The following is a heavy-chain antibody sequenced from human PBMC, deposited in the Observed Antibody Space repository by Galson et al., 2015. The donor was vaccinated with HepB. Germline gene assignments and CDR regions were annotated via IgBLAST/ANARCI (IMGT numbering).Heavy chain of an antibody. CDR1: GFTFAW. CDR2: IKSINDGGTT. CDR3: VIDLSTTVIINSNFHS. Sequence: SLRLSCAASGFTFAWMSWVRQAPGQGLEWVGRIKSINDGGTTDYAPPVKGRFTISRDDSKNTLYLQMNSLKTEDTAVYDCVIDLSTTVIINSNFHSWGQGTLVTVSS. J-gene: IGHJ4*02. D-gene: IGHD3-9*01. V-gene: IGHV3-15*01.